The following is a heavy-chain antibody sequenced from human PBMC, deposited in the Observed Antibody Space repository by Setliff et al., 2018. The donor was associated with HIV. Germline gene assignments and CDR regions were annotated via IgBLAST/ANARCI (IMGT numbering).Heavy chain of an antibody. V-gene: IGHV4-34*01. CDR3: ARARRAGSGPKYFQH. CDR1: GGSFNGYY. J-gene: IGHJ1*01. CDR2: INHSGST. Sequence: SETLSLTCAVYGGSFNGYYWSWIRQPPGKGLEWVGEINHSGSTNYNPSLKSRVTMSVDKSKNQFSLRLSSVTAADTAVYYCARARRAGSGPKYFQHWGQGTLVTVSS. D-gene: IGHD2-15*01.